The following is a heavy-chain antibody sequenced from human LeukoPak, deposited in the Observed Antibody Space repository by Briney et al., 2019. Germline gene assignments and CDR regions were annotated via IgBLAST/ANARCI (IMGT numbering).Heavy chain of an antibody. D-gene: IGHD3-22*01. CDR2: IKHDGSEK. CDR1: GFTFSSYW. V-gene: IGHV3-7*01. Sequence: GGSLRLSCAASGFTFSSYWMIWVRQAPGKGLEWVADIKHDGSEKYYVDSVKGRFTISRDNAKNSLYLQMNSLRAEDTAVYYCARDYYDSSGYWGGDYWGQGALVTVSS. J-gene: IGHJ4*02. CDR3: ARDYYDSSGYWGGDY.